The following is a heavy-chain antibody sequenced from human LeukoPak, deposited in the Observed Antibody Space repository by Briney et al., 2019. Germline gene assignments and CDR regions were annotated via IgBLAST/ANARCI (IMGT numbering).Heavy chain of an antibody. J-gene: IGHJ4*02. Sequence: SETLSLTCTVSGGSISSYYWSWIRQPPGKGLEWIGYIYYSGITNYNPSLKSRVTISVDTSKNQFSLKLSSVTAADTAVYYCARGYDSSAYYPFNYWGQGTLVTVSS. D-gene: IGHD3-22*01. V-gene: IGHV4-59*01. CDR3: ARGYDSSAYYPFNY. CDR2: IYYSGIT. CDR1: GGSISSYY.